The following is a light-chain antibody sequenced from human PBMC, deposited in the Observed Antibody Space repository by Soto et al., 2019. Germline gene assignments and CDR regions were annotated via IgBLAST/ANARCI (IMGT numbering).Light chain of an antibody. CDR1: QSVSSSY. Sequence: EIVLTRSPGTLSLSPGERATLSCRASQSVSSSYLAWYQQKPGQAPRLLIYGASSRATGIPDRFSGSGSGTDFTLTISRLEPEDFAVYYCQPYGSSPWTFGQGTKVEIK. J-gene: IGKJ1*01. CDR3: QPYGSSPWT. V-gene: IGKV3-20*01. CDR2: GAS.